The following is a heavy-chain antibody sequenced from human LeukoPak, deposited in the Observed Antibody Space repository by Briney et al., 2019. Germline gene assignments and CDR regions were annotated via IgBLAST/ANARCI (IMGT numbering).Heavy chain of an antibody. D-gene: IGHD3-22*01. Sequence: AASVKVSCRASGYXFTGYYMHWVRQAPGQGLEWMGWINPNSGGTNYAQNFQGRVTMTRDTSISTAYMELSRLRSDDTAVYYCARDSAGYYYDTSGPIYYFDYWGQGTLVTVSS. CDR3: ARDSAGYYYDTSGPIYYFDY. J-gene: IGHJ4*02. CDR2: INPNSGGT. CDR1: GYXFTGYY. V-gene: IGHV1-2*02.